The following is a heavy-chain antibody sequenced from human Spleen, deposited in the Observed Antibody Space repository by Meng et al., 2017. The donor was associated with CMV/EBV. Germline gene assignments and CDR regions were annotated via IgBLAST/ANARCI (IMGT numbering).Heavy chain of an antibody. CDR3: ARASAALNYFDY. D-gene: IGHD2-2*01. CDR1: GGTFSSYA. J-gene: IGHJ4*02. CDR2: IIPIVGTA. V-gene: IGHV1-69*05. Sequence: CKASGGTFSSYAISWVRQAPGQGLEWMGGIIPIVGTANYAQKFRGRVTITTDESTSTAYMELSSLRSEDTAVYYCARASAALNYFDYWGQGTLVTVSS.